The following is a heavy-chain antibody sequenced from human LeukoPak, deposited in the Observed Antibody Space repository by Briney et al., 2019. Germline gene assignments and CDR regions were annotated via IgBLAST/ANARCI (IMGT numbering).Heavy chain of an antibody. J-gene: IGHJ6*02. V-gene: IGHV1-2*02. CDR3: ASNVGNYGGYVPYYYYYYGMDV. D-gene: IGHD4-17*01. CDR1: GYTFTGYY. CDR2: INPNSGGT. Sequence: ASVKVSCKASGYTFTGYYMHWVRQAPGQGLGWRGWINPNSGGTNYAQKFQGRVTMTRDTSISTAYMELSRLRSDDTAVYYCASNVGNYGGYVPYYYYYYGMDVWGQGTTVTVSS.